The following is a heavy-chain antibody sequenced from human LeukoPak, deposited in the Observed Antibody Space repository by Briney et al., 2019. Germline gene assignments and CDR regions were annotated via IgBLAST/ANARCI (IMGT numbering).Heavy chain of an antibody. CDR3: AREGLLWFGEFPYYFDY. V-gene: IGHV6-1*01. CDR1: GDSVSSNSAA. D-gene: IGHD3-10*01. Sequence: SQALSLTCAISGDSVSSNSAAWNWIRQSPSRGLEWLGRTYYRSKWYNDYAVSVKSRITINPDTSKNQFSLQLNSVTPEDTAVYYCAREGLLWFGEFPYYFDYWGQGTLVTVSS. J-gene: IGHJ4*02. CDR2: TYYRSKWYN.